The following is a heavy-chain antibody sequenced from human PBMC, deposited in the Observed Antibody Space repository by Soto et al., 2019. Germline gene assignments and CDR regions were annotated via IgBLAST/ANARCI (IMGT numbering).Heavy chain of an antibody. CDR3: ARHGNAYRHWFDP. V-gene: IGHV1-8*01. D-gene: IGHD4-4*01. J-gene: IGHJ5*02. Sequence: ASVKVSCKASGYIFTNNDVSWVRQATGQGLEWMGWMNPGSGDTGYAQKFQGRVTMTRNISIATAYMELSSLRADDTAVYYCARHGNAYRHWFDPWGQGTLVTVSS. CDR2: MNPGSGDT. CDR1: GYIFTNND.